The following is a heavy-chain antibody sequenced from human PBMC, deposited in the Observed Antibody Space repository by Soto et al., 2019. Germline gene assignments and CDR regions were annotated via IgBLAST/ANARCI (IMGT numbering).Heavy chain of an antibody. CDR1: GFTFSSYG. Sequence: QVQLVESGGGVVQPGRSLRLSCAASGFTFSSYGMHWVRQAPGKGLEWVAVIWYDGSNKYYADSVKGRFTISRDKSKNTKYLQINSLRAEDTAVYYCARMEYDFWSVYVTYYYYYMDVWGKGTTVTVSS. CDR2: IWYDGSNK. CDR3: ARMEYDFWSVYVTYYYYYMDV. V-gene: IGHV3-33*01. J-gene: IGHJ6*03. D-gene: IGHD3-3*01.